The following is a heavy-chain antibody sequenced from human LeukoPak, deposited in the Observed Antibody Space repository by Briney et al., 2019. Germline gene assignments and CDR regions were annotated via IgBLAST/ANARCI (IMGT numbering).Heavy chain of an antibody. CDR1: GFTFSSYW. V-gene: IGHV4-34*01. D-gene: IGHD3-22*01. J-gene: IGHJ4*02. CDR3: ARGQPPTYYYDSSGSTFDY. CDR2: INHSGST. Sequence: GSLRLSCAASGFTFSSYWMSWVRQAPGKGLEWIGEINHSGSTNYNPSLKSRVTISVDTSKNQFSLKLSSVTAADTAVYYCARGQPPTYYYDSSGSTFDYWGQGTLVTVSS.